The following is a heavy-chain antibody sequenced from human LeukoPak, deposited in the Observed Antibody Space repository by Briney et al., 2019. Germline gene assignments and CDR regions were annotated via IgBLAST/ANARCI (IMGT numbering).Heavy chain of an antibody. V-gene: IGHV4-61*02. CDR1: GGSINSGNYY. D-gene: IGHD1-26*01. Sequence: SETLPLTCTVSGGSINSGNYYWNWIRQPAGKGLEWIGRIYTNGGIMYNPSLKSRVAISMDTSKNQFSLDLNSVTAADTAMYYCAREGAGYYWGQGTLVTVSS. J-gene: IGHJ4*02. CDR2: IYTNGGI. CDR3: AREGAGYY.